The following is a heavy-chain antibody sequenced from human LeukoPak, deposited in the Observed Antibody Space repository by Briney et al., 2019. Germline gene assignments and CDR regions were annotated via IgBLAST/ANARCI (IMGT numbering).Heavy chain of an antibody. CDR3: AKSKGAYGSGSPPYYFDY. J-gene: IGHJ4*02. Sequence: PGGSLRLSCAASRFTFSSYAMSWVRQAPGKGLEWVSAISGSGGSTYYADYVKGRFTISRDNSKNTLYLQMNSLRAEDTAVYYCAKSKGAYGSGSPPYYFDYWGQGTLVTVSS. V-gene: IGHV3-23*01. D-gene: IGHD3-10*01. CDR1: RFTFSSYA. CDR2: ISGSGGST.